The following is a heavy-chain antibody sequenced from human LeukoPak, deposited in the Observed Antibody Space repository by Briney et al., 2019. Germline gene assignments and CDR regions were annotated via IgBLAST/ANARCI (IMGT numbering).Heavy chain of an antibody. Sequence: ASVKVSCEASGYTFTCYDINWVRQATGQGLEWMGLMNPNSGNTGYAQKFQGRVTMTRNTSVSTAYMELSSLRSEDTAVYYCARALGSSGWYNWFDPWGQGTLVTVSS. J-gene: IGHJ5*02. CDR3: ARALGSSGWYNWFDP. D-gene: IGHD6-19*01. CDR1: GYTFTCYD. V-gene: IGHV1-8*01. CDR2: MNPNSGNT.